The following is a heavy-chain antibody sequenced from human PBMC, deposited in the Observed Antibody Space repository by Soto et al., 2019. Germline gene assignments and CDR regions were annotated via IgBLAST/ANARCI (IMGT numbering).Heavy chain of an antibody. CDR1: GFTFSNCA. CDR3: ARGGGHDPFDY. V-gene: IGHV3-23*01. Sequence: EVHLLESGGGLVQPGGSLRLSCSASGFTFSNCAMSWVRQAPGKGLEWVSTISGRGGSTYYADSVKGRLTISRDNSKNTLFLQMNSLRAEDTAVYYCARGGGHDPFDYWGQGTLVTVAS. J-gene: IGHJ4*02. D-gene: IGHD5-12*01. CDR2: ISGRGGST.